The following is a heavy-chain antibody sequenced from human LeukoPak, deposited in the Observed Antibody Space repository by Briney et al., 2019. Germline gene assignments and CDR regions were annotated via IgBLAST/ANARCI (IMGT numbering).Heavy chain of an antibody. D-gene: IGHD1-26*01. Sequence: SETLSLTCTVSGGSISSYYWSWIRQPPGKGLEWIGYIYYSGSTNQNPSLKSRVTISVDTSKNQFSLKLSSVTAADTAVYYCARAEGAATFDYWGQGTLVTVSS. CDR3: ARAEGAATFDY. CDR1: GGSISSYY. CDR2: IYYSGST. J-gene: IGHJ4*02. V-gene: IGHV4-59*01.